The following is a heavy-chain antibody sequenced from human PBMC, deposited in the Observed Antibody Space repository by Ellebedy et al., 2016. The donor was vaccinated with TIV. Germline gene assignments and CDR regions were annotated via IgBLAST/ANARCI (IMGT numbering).Heavy chain of an antibody. V-gene: IGHV4-59*01. CDR3: ARAPPYYYDSSGYFDY. D-gene: IGHD3-22*01. CDR2: LHYSGSI. Sequence: MPSETLSLTCTVSGGSISSYSWSWIRQPPGKGLEWIGYLHYSGSINYNTSLKSPITISVDTSKNQFSLKLSSVTAADTAVYYCARAPPYYYDSSGYFDYWGQGTLVIVSS. CDR1: GGSISSYS. J-gene: IGHJ4*02.